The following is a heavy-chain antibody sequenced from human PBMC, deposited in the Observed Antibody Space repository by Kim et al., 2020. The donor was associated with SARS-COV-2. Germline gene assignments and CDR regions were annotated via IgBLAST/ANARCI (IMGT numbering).Heavy chain of an antibody. Sequence: SETLSLTCAVSGGSISSSNWWSWVRQPPGKGREWIGEIYHSGSTNYNPSLKSRVTISVDKSKNQFSPKLSSVTAADTAVYYCAGGGRRWLQLRNSDAFDIWGQGTMVTVSS. CDR3: AGGGRRWLQLRNSDAFDI. J-gene: IGHJ3*02. D-gene: IGHD5-12*01. CDR1: GGSISSSNW. CDR2: IYHSGST. V-gene: IGHV4-4*02.